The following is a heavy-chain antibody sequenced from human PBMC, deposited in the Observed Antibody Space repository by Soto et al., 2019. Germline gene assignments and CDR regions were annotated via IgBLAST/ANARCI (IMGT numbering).Heavy chain of an antibody. Sequence: ASVKVSCKVSGYTLTELSMHWLRQSPGKGLEWMGGFDPEDGETIYAQKFQGRVTMTEDTSTDTAYMELSSLRSEDTAVYYCATDLVVVRGRDAFDIWGQGTMVTVSS. J-gene: IGHJ3*02. CDR1: GYTLTELS. CDR2: FDPEDGET. V-gene: IGHV1-24*01. D-gene: IGHD2-15*01. CDR3: ATDLVVVRGRDAFDI.